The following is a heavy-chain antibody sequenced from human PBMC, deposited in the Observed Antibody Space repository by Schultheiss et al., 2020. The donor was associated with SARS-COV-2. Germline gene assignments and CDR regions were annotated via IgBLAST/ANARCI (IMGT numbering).Heavy chain of an antibody. V-gene: IGHV3-48*03. CDR1: GFTFSSYE. J-gene: IGHJ4*02. Sequence: GGSLRLSCAASGFTFSSYEMNWVRQAPGKGLEWVSYISSSGSTIYYADSVKGRFTISRDNARNSLYLQMNSLRAEDTAVYYCAKRHRFWNALDYWGQGTLVTVSS. D-gene: IGHD1-1*01. CDR3: AKRHRFWNALDY. CDR2: ISSSGSTI.